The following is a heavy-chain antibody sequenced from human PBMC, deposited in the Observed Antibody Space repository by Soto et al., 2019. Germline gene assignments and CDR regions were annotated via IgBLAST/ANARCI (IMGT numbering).Heavy chain of an antibody. D-gene: IGHD2-15*01. CDR1: DDSITNYF. Sequence: QVQLQESGPGLVKPSETLSLTCTVSDDSITNYFWAWIRQPPGKGLEWIGYVYHSGSTDYNPSLKSRVTMSVDTSKNQFSLKLRSVAAADTAVYYCARDSCGGGSCHLDYWGRGTLVTVSS. V-gene: IGHV4-59*01. J-gene: IGHJ4*02. CDR2: VYHSGST. CDR3: ARDSCGGGSCHLDY.